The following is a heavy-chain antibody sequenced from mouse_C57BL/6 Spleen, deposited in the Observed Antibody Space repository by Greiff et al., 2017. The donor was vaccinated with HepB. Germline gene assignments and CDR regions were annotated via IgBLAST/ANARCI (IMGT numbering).Heavy chain of an antibody. J-gene: IGHJ1*03. CDR2: INPYNGDT. CDR3: ARSDDGYYTYFDV. Sequence: EVQLQQSGPELVKPGDSVKISCKASGYSFTGYFMNWVMQSHGKSLEWIGRINPYNGDTFYNQKFKGKATLTVDKSSSTAHMELRSLTSEDSAVYYCARSDDGYYTYFDVWGTGTTVTVSS. CDR1: GYSFTGYF. V-gene: IGHV1-20*01. D-gene: IGHD2-3*01.